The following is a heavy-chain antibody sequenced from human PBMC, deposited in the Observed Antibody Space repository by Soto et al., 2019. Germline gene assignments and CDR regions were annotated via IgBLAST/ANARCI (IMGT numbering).Heavy chain of an antibody. D-gene: IGHD6-19*01. CDR2: IYYSGST. CDR3: ARRSYSSGWYYFDY. Sequence: SETLSLTCTVSGGSISSGGYYWSWIRQHPGKGLEWIGYIYYSGSTYYNPSLKSRVTISVDTSKNQFSLKLSSVTAADTAVYYCARRSYSSGWYYFDYWGKGTLVTVSS. J-gene: IGHJ4*02. CDR1: GGSISSGGYY. V-gene: IGHV4-31*03.